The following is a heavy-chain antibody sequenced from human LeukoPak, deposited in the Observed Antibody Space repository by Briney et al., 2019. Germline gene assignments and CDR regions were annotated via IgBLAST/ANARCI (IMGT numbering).Heavy chain of an antibody. CDR2: MNPNSGNT. Sequence: ASVKVSCKASGYTFTSYDINWVRQATGQGLEWMGWMNPNSGNTGYAQKFQGRVTMTRNTSISTAYMELSSLRSEDTAVYYCARDRSVVRGVIITFDYWGQGTLVTVSS. J-gene: IGHJ4*02. CDR3: ARDRSVVRGVIITFDY. CDR1: GYTFTSYD. D-gene: IGHD3-10*01. V-gene: IGHV1-8*01.